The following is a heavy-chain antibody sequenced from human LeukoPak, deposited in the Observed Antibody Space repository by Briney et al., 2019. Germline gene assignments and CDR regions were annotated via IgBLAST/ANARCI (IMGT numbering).Heavy chain of an antibody. D-gene: IGHD1-26*01. V-gene: IGHV3-7*01. CDR1: GFIFSNYW. CDR2: IKQDGSEK. CDR3: ARNITSYSGSS. Sequence: GGSLRLSCAASGFIFSNYWMSWVRQAPGKGLEWVANIKQDGSEKSYVDSVKGRFTISRDNAKNSLYLQMNSLRAEDTAVYYCARNITSYSGSSGGQGTLVTVSS. J-gene: IGHJ4*02.